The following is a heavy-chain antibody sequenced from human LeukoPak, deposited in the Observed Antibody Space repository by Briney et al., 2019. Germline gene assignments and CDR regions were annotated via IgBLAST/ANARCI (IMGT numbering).Heavy chain of an antibody. Sequence: SETLSLTCTVSGGSISSGGYYWSWIRQPPGKGLEWIGYIYHSGSTYYNPSLKSRVTISVDRSKNQFSLKLSSVTAADTAVYYCARRSISRIVGAHDHFDIWGQGTMVTVSS. CDR3: ARRSISRIVGAHDHFDI. CDR1: GGSISSGGYY. CDR2: IYHSGST. D-gene: IGHD1-26*01. V-gene: IGHV4-30-2*01. J-gene: IGHJ3*02.